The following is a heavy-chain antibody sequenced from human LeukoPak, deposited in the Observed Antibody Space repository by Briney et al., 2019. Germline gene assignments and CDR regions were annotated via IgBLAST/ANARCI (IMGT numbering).Heavy chain of an antibody. CDR1: GYTFTSYD. Sequence: GASVKVSCKASGYTFTSYDFNWVRQAPGQGLEWLGWMNPNSGDTGYAQRFQGRASMTRDTSITTAYMELSSLRSDDTAIYYCARNTPNYGDFDFWGQGTLVTVSS. CDR2: MNPNSGDT. D-gene: IGHD4-17*01. J-gene: IGHJ4*02. V-gene: IGHV1-8*01. CDR3: ARNTPNYGDFDF.